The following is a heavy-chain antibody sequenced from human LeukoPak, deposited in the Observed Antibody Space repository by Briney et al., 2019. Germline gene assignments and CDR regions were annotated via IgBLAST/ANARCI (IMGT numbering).Heavy chain of an antibody. Sequence: ASVKVSCKASGYTFTSYDINWVRHATGQGLEWMGWMNPNSGNTGYAQKFQGRVTMTRNTSISTTYMELSSLRSEDTAAYYWARGEVPVYCSGGSCYEGNYWGQGTLVTVSS. CDR3: ARGEVPVYCSGGSCYEGNY. CDR2: MNPNSGNT. D-gene: IGHD2-15*01. J-gene: IGHJ4*02. V-gene: IGHV1-8*01. CDR1: GYTFTSYD.